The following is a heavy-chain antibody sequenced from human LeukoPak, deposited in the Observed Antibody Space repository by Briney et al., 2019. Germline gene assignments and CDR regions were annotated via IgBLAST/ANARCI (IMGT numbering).Heavy chain of an antibody. V-gene: IGHV3-74*01. D-gene: IGHD3-22*01. CDR1: GFTFSSYW. CDR3: ARAYYYDSSGYYTQ. CDR2: INSDGSST. Sequence: GGSLRLSCAASGFTFSSYWMHWVRQAPGKGMVWVSRINSDGSSTSYADSVKGRFTISRDNAKNTLYLQMNSPRAEDTAVYYCARAYYYDSSGYYTQWGQGTLVTVSS. J-gene: IGHJ4*02.